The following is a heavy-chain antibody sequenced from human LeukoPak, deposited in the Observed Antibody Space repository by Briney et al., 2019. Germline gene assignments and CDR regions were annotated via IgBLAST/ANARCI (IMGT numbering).Heavy chain of an antibody. V-gene: IGHV3-21*01. CDR2: ISYGGDFK. D-gene: IGHD4-17*01. Sequence: GGSLRLSCSASGFTFSSYSMTWVRQAPGKGLEWVSGISYGGDFKYYADSVKGRFTISRDNAKNSLYLQMNSLRAEDTAVYYCARSLMTTVFDYWGQGTLVTVSS. CDR1: GFTFSSYS. CDR3: ARSLMTTVFDY. J-gene: IGHJ4*02.